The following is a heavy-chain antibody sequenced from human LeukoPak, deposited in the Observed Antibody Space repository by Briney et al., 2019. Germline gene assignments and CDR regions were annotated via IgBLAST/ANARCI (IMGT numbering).Heavy chain of an antibody. CDR2: ISGNSGDI. D-gene: IGHD3-10*01. CDR1: GFRFSDHY. V-gene: IGHV3/OR16-9*01. J-gene: IGHJ4*02. CDR3: VRHAGRTGGQ. Sequence: GGSLKLSCAASGFRFSDHYMSLIREAPGKGPEWISYISGNSGDIAYADSVKGRFTISRDNAKKSLHLQMNSLRVEDTAVYHCVRHAGRTGGQWGQGILITVSS.